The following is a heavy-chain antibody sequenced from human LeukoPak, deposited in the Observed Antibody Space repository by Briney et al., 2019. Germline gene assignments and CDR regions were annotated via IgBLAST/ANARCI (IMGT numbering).Heavy chain of an antibody. CDR3: ARAVTDSSGYYYWFDP. CDR2: MDPNSGNT. J-gene: IGHJ5*02. D-gene: IGHD3-22*01. V-gene: IGHV1-8*01. Sequence: SVKVSCKASGYTFTSYDINWVRQATRQGLEWMGCMDPNSGNTGYTQKCQGRDTMTRNTSINTAYMELSSLRSEDTAVYDCARAVTDSSGYYYWFDPWGQGTLVTVSS. CDR1: GYTFTSYD.